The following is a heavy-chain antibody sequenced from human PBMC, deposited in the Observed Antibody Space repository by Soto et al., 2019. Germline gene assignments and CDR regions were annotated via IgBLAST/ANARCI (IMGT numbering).Heavy chain of an antibody. CDR3: TRGTTTASGPVY. D-gene: IGHD4-17*01. J-gene: IGHJ4*02. V-gene: IGHV3-53*01. Sequence: EVQLVESGGGLIQPGGSLRLSCAASGFTVTSYRMSWVRQAPGKGLEWVSVIYGGGSTSYAASVKGRFTISRDDSKNTLYVQMNSLPAEDTAVYYCTRGTTTASGPVYWGQGTLVTVSS. CDR1: GFTVTSYR. CDR2: IYGGGST.